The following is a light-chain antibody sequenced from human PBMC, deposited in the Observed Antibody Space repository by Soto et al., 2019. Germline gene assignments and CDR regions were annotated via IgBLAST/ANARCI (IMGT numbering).Light chain of an antibody. CDR2: AAS. J-gene: IGKJ1*01. CDR1: QGIRND. CDR3: QQYNSYSRT. V-gene: IGKV1-17*01. Sequence: IQMTQSPSSLSASVGDRVTITCRASQGIRNDLGWYQQKPGKAPKLPIYAASSLQSGVPSRFSGSGSGTEFTLTISSLQPDDFATHYCQQYNSYSRTFGNGTKVDIX.